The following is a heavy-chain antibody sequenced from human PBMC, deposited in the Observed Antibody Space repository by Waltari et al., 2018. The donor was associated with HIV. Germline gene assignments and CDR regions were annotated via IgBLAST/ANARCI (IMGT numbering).Heavy chain of an antibody. D-gene: IGHD6-19*01. CDR2: INPKKGGN. Sequence: QVQLVQSGAEGKRPGASVKVSCESSGFPFIDYYIHWVRQAPGHGLEWMGWINPKKGGNKYAQKFQGRVTMTRDTSISTAYMELNRLTSDDTAVYYCASGEGGGWYSLGYWGQGTLVTVSS. J-gene: IGHJ4*02. CDR1: GFPFIDYY. CDR3: ASGEGGGWYSLGY. V-gene: IGHV1-2*02.